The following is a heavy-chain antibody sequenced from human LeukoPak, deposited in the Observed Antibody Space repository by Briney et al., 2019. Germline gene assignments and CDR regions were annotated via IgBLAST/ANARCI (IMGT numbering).Heavy chain of an antibody. D-gene: IGHD3-3*01. CDR2: ISAYNGNT. CDR1: GYTFTSYG. CDR3: ARDLKYYDFWSGYYLDAFDI. Sequence: ASVKVSCKASGYTFTSYGISWVRQAPGQGLEWMGWISAYNGNTDYAQKLQGRVTMTTDASTSTAYMELRSLRSDDTAVYYCARDLKYYDFWSGYYLDAFDIWGQGTMVTVSS. V-gene: IGHV1-18*01. J-gene: IGHJ3*02.